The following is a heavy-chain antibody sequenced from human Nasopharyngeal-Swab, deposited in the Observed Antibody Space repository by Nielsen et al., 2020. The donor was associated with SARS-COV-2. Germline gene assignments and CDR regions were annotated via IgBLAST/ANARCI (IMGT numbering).Heavy chain of an antibody. D-gene: IGHD3-10*01. CDR1: GFSVSSHY. V-gene: IGHV3-53*01. J-gene: IGHJ3*02. CDR3: AGRSGSGSFQTVDAFDI. CDR2: IYSGGPT. Sequence: GESLKISCAASGFSVSSHYMSWVRQAPRKGLEWVAVIYSGGPTYYADSEKGRFTISSNNSKNTLYLQMNSLRAEDPAVYYCAGRSGSGSFQTVDAFDIWGQGTMVTVSS.